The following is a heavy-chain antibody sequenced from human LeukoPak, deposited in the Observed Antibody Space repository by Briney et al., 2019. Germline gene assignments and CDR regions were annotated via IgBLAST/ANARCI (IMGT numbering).Heavy chain of an antibody. CDR2: IYYSGST. V-gene: IGHV4-61*01. CDR1: GGSVSSGSYY. J-gene: IGHJ4*02. Sequence: KASETLSLTCTVSGGSVSSGSYYWSWIRQPPGKGLEWIGYIYYSGSTNYNPSLKSRVTISVDTSKNQFSLKLSSVTAADTAVYYCARAVPFDYWGQGTLVTVSS. CDR3: ARAVPFDY.